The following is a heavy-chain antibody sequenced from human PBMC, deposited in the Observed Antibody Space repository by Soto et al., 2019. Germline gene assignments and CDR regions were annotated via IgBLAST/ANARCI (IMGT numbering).Heavy chain of an antibody. D-gene: IGHD3-22*01. CDR2: IYDSGCT. CDR1: GGSISRGVYY. Sequence: SETLSLTWTVSGGSISRGVYYWIWIRQHPGKGLEWIGYIYDSGCTYYDPSLVRRVTISVDTSKNQSSLKLSSVTAADTAVYYCARSPPFLTDYYDSSGYSYYFDYWGQGTLVTVSS. J-gene: IGHJ4*02. CDR3: ARSPPFLTDYYDSSGYSYYFDY. V-gene: IGHV4-31*02.